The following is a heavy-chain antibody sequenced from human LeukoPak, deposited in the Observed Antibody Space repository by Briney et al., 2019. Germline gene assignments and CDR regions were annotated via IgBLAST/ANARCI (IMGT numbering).Heavy chain of an antibody. CDR2: ISISGSTI. V-gene: IGHV3-48*04. Sequence: GGSLRLSCAASGFTFSSYSMNWVRQAPGKGLEWVSYISISGSTIYYADSVKGRFTISRDNAKNSLYLQMNSLRAEDTAVYYCAELGITMIGGVWGKGTTVTISS. J-gene: IGHJ6*04. D-gene: IGHD3-10*02. CDR1: GFTFSSYS. CDR3: AELGITMIGGV.